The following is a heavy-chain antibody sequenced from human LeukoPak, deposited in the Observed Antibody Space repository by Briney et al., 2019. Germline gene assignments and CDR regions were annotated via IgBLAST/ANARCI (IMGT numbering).Heavy chain of an antibody. CDR1: RFTFSNSA. CDR3: ATDIGYSYGADNY. CDR2: ISGSGGST. Sequence: GGSLRLSCEASRFTFSNSAMSWVRQAPGKGLEWVSVISGSGGSTYYADSVKGRFTISRDNSKNTLFLQMHSLRDEDTAVYYCATDIGYSYGADNYWGQGTLVTVSS. J-gene: IGHJ4*02. D-gene: IGHD5-12*01. V-gene: IGHV3-23*01.